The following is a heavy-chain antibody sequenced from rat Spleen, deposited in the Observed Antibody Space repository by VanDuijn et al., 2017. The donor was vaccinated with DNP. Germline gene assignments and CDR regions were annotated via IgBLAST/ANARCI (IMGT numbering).Heavy chain of an antibody. CDR2: ISTSGGST. CDR1: GFTFSNYD. V-gene: IGHV5-25*01. CDR3: ARPYYGYNYVGGYFDF. J-gene: IGHJ1*01. D-gene: IGHD1-9*01. Sequence: EVQLVESGGGLVQPGRSLKLSCAASGFTFSNYDMAWVRQAPTKGLEWVASISTSGGSTYYRDSVKGRFTVSRDNAKSTLYLQMDSLRSEDTATYYCARPYYGYNYVGGYFDFWGPGTMVTVSS.